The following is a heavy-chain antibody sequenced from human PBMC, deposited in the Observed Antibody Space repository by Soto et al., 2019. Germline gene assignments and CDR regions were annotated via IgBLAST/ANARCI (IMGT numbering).Heavy chain of an antibody. CDR2: IYHSGST. Sequence: SETLSLTCAVSGGSISSSNWWSWVRQPPGKGLEWIGEIYHSGSTNYNPSLKSRVTISVDKSKNQFSLKLSSVTAADTAVYYCARELRRGGNAFDYWGQGTLVTVSS. CDR3: ARELRRGGNAFDY. CDR1: GGSISSSNW. V-gene: IGHV4-4*02. J-gene: IGHJ4*02. D-gene: IGHD2-15*01.